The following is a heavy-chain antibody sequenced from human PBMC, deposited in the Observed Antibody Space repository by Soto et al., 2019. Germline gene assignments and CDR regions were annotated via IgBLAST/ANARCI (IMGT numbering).Heavy chain of an antibody. Sequence: QVQLVQSGAEVKKPGASVKVSCKASGYTITGYYMHWVRQAPGQGLEWMGWINPNSGGTNYAQKFQGWVTMTRDTSISTAYMELSRLRSDDTAVYYCARGLRYFDWLFRSGGMDVWGQGTTVTVSS. D-gene: IGHD3-9*01. CDR1: GYTITGYY. V-gene: IGHV1-2*04. CDR2: INPNSGGT. CDR3: ARGLRYFDWLFRSGGMDV. J-gene: IGHJ6*02.